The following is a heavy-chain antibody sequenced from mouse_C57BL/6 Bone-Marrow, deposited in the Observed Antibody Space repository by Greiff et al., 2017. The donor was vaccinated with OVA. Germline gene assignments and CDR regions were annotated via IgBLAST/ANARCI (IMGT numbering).Heavy chain of an antibody. CDR1: GFTFSDYG. Sequence: EVHLVESGGGLVKPGGSLKLSCAASGFTFSDYGMHWVRQAPEKGLEWVAYISSGSSTIYYADTVKGRFTISRDNAKNTLFLQMTSLRSEDTAMYDCARKGEWLLLYFDYWGQGTTLTVSS. CDR3: ARKGEWLLLYFDY. CDR2: ISSGSSTI. J-gene: IGHJ2*01. V-gene: IGHV5-17*01. D-gene: IGHD2-3*01.